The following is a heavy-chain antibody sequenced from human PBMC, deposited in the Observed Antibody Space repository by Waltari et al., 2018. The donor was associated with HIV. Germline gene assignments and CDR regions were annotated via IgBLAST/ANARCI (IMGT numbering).Heavy chain of an antibody. V-gene: IGHV4-39*01. D-gene: IGHD1-26*01. CDR2: IYYTGRA. CDR1: GGSVTSRSYF. CDR3: ARHALRVGAAYWNFDL. J-gene: IGHJ2*01. Sequence: QLQLQESGPGLVQPSETLSLTCAVSGGSVTSRSYFWGWIRQPPGKGLEWVGRIYYTGRAYYNPSLKSRVTISVDTSKNQFSLKVTSVTAADTAVYYCARHALRVGAAYWNFDLWGRGTVVTVSS.